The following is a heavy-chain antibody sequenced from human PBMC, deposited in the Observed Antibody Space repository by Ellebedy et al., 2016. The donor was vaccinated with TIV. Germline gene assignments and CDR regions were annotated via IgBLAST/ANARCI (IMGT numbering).Heavy chain of an antibody. J-gene: IGHJ4*02. CDR1: GYSFSSYW. CDR3: ARRRGSGNSAPLDY. V-gene: IGHV5-51*01. CDR2: IFPGDSET. Sequence: GESLKISCKSSGYSFSSYWIDWVRQMPGKGLEWMGIIFPGDSETIYRPSFQGQVTFSVDKSISTVPLQWRSLKASDSAIYFCARRRGSGNSAPLDYWGQGTLVTVSS. D-gene: IGHD3-10*01.